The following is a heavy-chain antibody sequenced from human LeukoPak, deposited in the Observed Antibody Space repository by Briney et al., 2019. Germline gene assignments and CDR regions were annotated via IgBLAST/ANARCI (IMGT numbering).Heavy chain of an antibody. V-gene: IGHV4-59*01. CDR3: ARGNYDDSYAYGGDFDS. J-gene: IGHJ4*02. CDR1: GGSISSFY. D-gene: IGHD3-16*01. Sequence: KPSETLSLTCTVSGGSISSFYWSWIRQPPGKGLEWIGYMSNSGSTNYNPSLKSRLTISVDTSKNHLSLRLSSVTAADTAVYYCARGNYDDSYAYGGDFDSWGQGTLVTVSS. CDR2: MSNSGST.